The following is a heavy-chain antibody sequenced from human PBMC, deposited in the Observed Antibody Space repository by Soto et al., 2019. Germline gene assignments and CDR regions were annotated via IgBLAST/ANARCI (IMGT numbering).Heavy chain of an antibody. CDR3: ARDHPHSYGVYYFDY. CDR1: GGSISNYY. D-gene: IGHD5-18*01. Sequence: SETLSLTCTVSGGSISNYYWNWIRQSPGKGLEWIGYIHSSGSTHYNPSLQNRVTISIDTSKNQVSLKVNSVTAADTAVYYCARDHPHSYGVYYFDYWGQGTPVTVSS. CDR2: IHSSGST. J-gene: IGHJ4*02. V-gene: IGHV4-59*01.